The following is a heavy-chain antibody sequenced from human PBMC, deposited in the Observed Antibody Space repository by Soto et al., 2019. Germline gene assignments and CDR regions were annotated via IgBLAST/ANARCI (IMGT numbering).Heavy chain of an antibody. CDR2: IYYSGST. Sequence: SETLSLTCTVSGGSISSSSYYWGWIRQPPGKGLEWIGSIYYSGSTYYNPSLKSRVTISVDTSKNQFSLKLSSVTAADTAVYYCASAWLPVIWGQGTMVTVSS. V-gene: IGHV4-39*01. CDR1: GGSISSSSYY. D-gene: IGHD5-12*01. CDR3: ASAWLPVI. J-gene: IGHJ3*02.